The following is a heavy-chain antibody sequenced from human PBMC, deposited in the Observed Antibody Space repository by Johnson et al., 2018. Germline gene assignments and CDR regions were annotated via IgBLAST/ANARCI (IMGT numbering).Heavy chain of an antibody. V-gene: IGHV3-21*01. CDR2: ISSSSTYI. D-gene: IGHD6-19*01. CDR1: GFTFSSYS. J-gene: IGHJ1*01. Sequence: VQLVQSGGGVVQPGRSLRLSCAASGFTFSSYSMNWVRQAPGTGLAWVSSISSSSTYIYFADSVKGRFTSSRDNAKNSLHLQMNSLSAEDTAVYHFARGHSSGLSSAEYFQHWGQGTLVTVSS. CDR3: ARGHSSGLSSAEYFQH.